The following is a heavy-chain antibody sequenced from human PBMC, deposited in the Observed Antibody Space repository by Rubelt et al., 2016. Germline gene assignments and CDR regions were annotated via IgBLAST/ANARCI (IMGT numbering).Heavy chain of an antibody. Sequence: VQPGGSLRLSCAASGFIISSYAMTWVRQAPGKGLEWVSEISGSGGSTNYADSVKGRFTISRDISKNTLYLQMNSLRAEDTAIYYCAKGGSAVTYWFDPWGRGTLVTGSS. J-gene: IGHJ5*02. CDR3: AKGGSAVTYWFDP. CDR2: ISGSGGST. CDR1: GFIISSYA. D-gene: IGHD3-16*01. V-gene: IGHV3-23*01.